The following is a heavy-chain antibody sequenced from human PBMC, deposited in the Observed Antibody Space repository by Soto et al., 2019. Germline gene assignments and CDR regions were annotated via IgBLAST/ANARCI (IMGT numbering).Heavy chain of an antibody. J-gene: IGHJ5*02. CDR2: ISAYNGNT. CDR3: ARVTYNWFDP. D-gene: IGHD5-18*01. CDR1: GYSFTSYG. Sequence: ASVKVSCKASGYSFTSYGISWVRQAPGQGLEWMGWISAYNGNTNYAQKFQGRVTVTTDTSTSTVYMELTSLRSDDTAIYYCARVTYNWFDPWGQGTLVTVSS. V-gene: IGHV1-18*01.